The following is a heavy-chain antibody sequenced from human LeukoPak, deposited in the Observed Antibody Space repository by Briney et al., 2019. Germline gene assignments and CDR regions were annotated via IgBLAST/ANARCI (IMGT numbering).Heavy chain of an antibody. J-gene: IGHJ5*02. CDR3: ARDRPTVTTWGTNWFDP. CDR1: GYTFTSYG. CDR2: ISAYNGNT. Sequence: GASVKVSCKASGYTFTSYGISWVRQAPGQGLEWRGWISAYNGNTNYAQKLQGRVTMTTDTSTSTAYMELRSLRSDDTAVYYCARDRPTVTTWGTNWFDPWGQGTLVTVSS. D-gene: IGHD4-17*01. V-gene: IGHV1-18*04.